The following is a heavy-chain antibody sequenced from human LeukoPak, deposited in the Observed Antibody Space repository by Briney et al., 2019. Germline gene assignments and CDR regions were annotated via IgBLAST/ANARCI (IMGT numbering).Heavy chain of an antibody. V-gene: IGHV4-61*02. CDR2: IYTSGST. CDR1: GGSISSGSYY. CDR3: ARDKGAYGFPSYYYYYMDV. D-gene: IGHD3-10*01. J-gene: IGHJ6*03. Sequence: SQTLSLTCTVSGGSISSGSYYWSWIRQPAGKGLEWIGRIYTSGSTHYNPSLKSRVTISVDTSKNQFSLKLSSVTAADTAVYYCARDKGAYGFPSYYYYYMDVWGKGTTVTVSS.